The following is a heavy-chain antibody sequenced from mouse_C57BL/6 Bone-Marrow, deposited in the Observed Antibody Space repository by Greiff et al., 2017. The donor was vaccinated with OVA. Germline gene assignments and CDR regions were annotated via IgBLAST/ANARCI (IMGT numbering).Heavy chain of an antibody. J-gene: IGHJ1*03. V-gene: IGHV1-52*01. D-gene: IGHD2-2*01. CDR3: ARWGYENWYFDV. CDR1: GYTFTSYW. Sequence: VQLQQPGAELVRPGSSVKLSCKASGYTFTSYWMHWVKQRPIQGLEWIGNIDPSDSETHYNQKFKDKATLTVDKSSSTAYMQLSSLTSEDSAVYYCARWGYENWYFDVWGTGTTVTVSS. CDR2: IDPSDSET.